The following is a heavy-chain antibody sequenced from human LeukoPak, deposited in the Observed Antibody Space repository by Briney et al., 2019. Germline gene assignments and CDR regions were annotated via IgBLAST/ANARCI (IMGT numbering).Heavy chain of an antibody. V-gene: IGHV4-39*07. CDR2: IYYSVST. Sequence: PSETLSLTCTVSGGSISSYYWGWIRQPPGKGLEWIGSIYYSVSTYYNPSLKSRVTISVDTSKNQFSLKLSSVTAADTAVYYCARDGRTGAYFDYWGQGTLVTVSS. J-gene: IGHJ4*02. CDR1: GGSISSYY. CDR3: ARDGRTGAYFDY. D-gene: IGHD3/OR15-3a*01.